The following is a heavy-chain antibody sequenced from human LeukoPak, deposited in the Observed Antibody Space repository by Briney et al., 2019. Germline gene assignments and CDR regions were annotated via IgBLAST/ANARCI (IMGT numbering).Heavy chain of an antibody. D-gene: IGHD1-26*01. CDR3: AKGALHLGY. J-gene: IGHJ4*02. V-gene: IGHV3-30*18. CDR2: ISYDGSNK. CDR1: GFTFSSYG. Sequence: GGSLRLSCAASGFTFSSYGMHWVRQAPGKGLEWVAVISYDGSNKYYADSVKGRFTISRDNSKNTLYLQMNSLRAEDTAVYCCAKGALHLGYWGQGTLVTVSS.